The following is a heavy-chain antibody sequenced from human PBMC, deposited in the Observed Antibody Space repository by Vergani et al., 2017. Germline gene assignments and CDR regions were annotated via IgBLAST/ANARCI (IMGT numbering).Heavy chain of an antibody. CDR3: AREEGSSWYGGSWFDP. J-gene: IGHJ5*02. CDR2: IKQDGSEK. V-gene: IGHV3-7*03. CDR1: GFTFSSYW. Sequence: EVQLVESGGGLVQPGGSLRLSCAASGFTFSSYWMSWVRQAPGKGLEWVANIKQDGSEKYYVDSVKGRFTISRDNATNSLYLQMNSLRAEDTAVYYCAREEGSSWYGGSWFDPWGQGTLVTVSS. D-gene: IGHD6-13*01.